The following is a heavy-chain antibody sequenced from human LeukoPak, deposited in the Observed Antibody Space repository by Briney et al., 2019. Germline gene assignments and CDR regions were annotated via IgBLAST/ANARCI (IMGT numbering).Heavy chain of an antibody. Sequence: GGSLRLSCAASGFTFSSYWMHWVRQAPGKGLVWLSRLSTDGSSTSYADSVKGRFTISRDNAKNTLYLQMNSLRAEDTAVYYCARDEDDSSGYKRFAYWGQGTLVTVSS. D-gene: IGHD3-22*01. J-gene: IGHJ4*02. CDR3: ARDEDDSSGYKRFAY. CDR1: GFTFSSYW. V-gene: IGHV3-74*01. CDR2: LSTDGSST.